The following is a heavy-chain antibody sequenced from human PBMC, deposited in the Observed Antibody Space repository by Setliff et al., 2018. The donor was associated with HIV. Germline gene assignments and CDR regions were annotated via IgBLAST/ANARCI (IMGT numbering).Heavy chain of an antibody. J-gene: IGHJ4*02. Sequence: GESLKISCAASEFTFSSYAMHWVRQAPGKGLEWVAVISFDGSSEYYADSVKGRFTISRDNSKNTLYLQMNSLRPEDTAVYYCGRGERGYSYGPYYFDYWGQGTLVTVSS. CDR2: ISFDGSSE. CDR1: EFTFSSYA. V-gene: IGHV3-30*04. D-gene: IGHD5-18*01. CDR3: GRGERGYSYGPYYFDY.